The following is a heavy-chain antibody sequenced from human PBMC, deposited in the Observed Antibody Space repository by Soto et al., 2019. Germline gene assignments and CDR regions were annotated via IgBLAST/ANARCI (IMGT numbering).Heavy chain of an antibody. CDR2: IYYSGST. D-gene: IGHD6-13*01. CDR1: GGSISSYY. CDR3: ARHEGIAAAGAPFDY. V-gene: IGHV4-59*08. Sequence: PSETLSLTCTVSGGSISSYYWSWIRQPPGKGLEWIGYIYYSGSTNYNPSLKSRVTISVDTSKNQFSLKLSSVTAADTAVYYCARHEGIAAAGAPFDYWGQGTLVTVS. J-gene: IGHJ4*02.